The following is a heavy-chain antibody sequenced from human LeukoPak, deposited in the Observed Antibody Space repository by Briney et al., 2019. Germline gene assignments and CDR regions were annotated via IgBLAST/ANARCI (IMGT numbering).Heavy chain of an antibody. CDR3: ARGHGDGYNYRGYYVDA. J-gene: IGHJ4*02. V-gene: IGHV4-31*03. CDR1: GGSISSGGCQ. CDR2: IYYSGST. Sequence: SETLSLTCTVSGGSISSGGCQWSWIRQHPGKGLEWIGYIYYSGSTYYNPSLKSRVTISVDTSKNQFSLNLSSVTAADTAVYYCARGHGDGYNYRGYYVDAWVQGTLVTVSS. D-gene: IGHD5-24*01.